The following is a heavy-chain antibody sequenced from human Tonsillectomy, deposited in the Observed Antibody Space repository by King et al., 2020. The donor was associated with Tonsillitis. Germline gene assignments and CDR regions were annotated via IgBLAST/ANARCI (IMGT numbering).Heavy chain of an antibody. CDR1: GNSFTSYW. CDR2: IDPSDSYT. Sequence: VQLVESGAEVKKAGESLRISCKGSGNSFTSYWISWVRQMPGKGLEWMGIIDPSDSYTNYSPYFQGHVRLSADKSLSTAYLQWSSLKASDTAMYYCASRSGYMSGMCVWGQGTTVTVSS. CDR3: ASRSGYMSGMCV. V-gene: IGHV5-10-1*03. D-gene: IGHD5-18*01. J-gene: IGHJ6*02.